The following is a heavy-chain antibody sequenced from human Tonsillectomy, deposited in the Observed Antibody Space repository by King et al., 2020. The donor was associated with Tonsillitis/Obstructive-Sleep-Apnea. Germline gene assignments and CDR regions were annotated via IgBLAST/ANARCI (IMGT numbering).Heavy chain of an antibody. CDR2: IKQDGSEK. D-gene: IGHD2-2*03. Sequence: VQLVESGGGLVQPGGSLRLSCAASGFTFSSYWMSWVRQAPGKGLEWMANIKQDGSEKYYVDSVKGRFTISRDNAKNSLYLQMNSLRAEDTAVYYCARVGYCTGTSCYSSTFDIWGQVTMVTVSS. CDR1: GFTFSSYW. CDR3: ARVGYCTGTSCYSSTFDI. J-gene: IGHJ3*02. V-gene: IGHV3-7*01.